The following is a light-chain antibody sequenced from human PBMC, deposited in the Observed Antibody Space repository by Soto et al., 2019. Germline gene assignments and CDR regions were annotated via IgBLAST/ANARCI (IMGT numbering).Light chain of an antibody. Sequence: QSVLTQPASLSRSPGQSITISCTGTSSDVGGYNYVSWYQHHPGKAPKLMIYDVSNRPSGVSNRFSGSKSGNTASPTISGLQPEDEADYYCSSYTTSNTRQIVFGTGTKVTVL. J-gene: IGLJ1*01. CDR2: DVS. CDR3: SSYTTSNTRQIV. V-gene: IGLV2-14*03. CDR1: SSDVGGYNY.